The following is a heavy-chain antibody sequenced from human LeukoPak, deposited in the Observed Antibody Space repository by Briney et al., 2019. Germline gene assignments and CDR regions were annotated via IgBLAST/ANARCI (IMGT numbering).Heavy chain of an antibody. CDR2: INHSGST. J-gene: IGHJ4*02. V-gene: IGHV4-34*01. D-gene: IGHD6-19*01. CDR1: GGSFSGYY. CDR3: ATGTFGSGDY. Sequence: SETLSLTCAVYGGSFSGYYWSWIRQPPGKGLEWIGEINHSGSTNYNPSLKSRVTISVDTSKNQFSLKLSSVTAADTAVYYCATGTFGSGDYWGQGTLVTVSS.